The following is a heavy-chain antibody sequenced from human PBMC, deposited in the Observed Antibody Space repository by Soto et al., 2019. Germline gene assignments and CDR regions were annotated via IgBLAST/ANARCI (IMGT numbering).Heavy chain of an antibody. D-gene: IGHD3-3*01. CDR2: IYYSGST. Sequence: QVQLQESGPGLVKPSETLSLTCTVSGGSVSSGSYYWSWIRQPPGKGLEWIGYIYYSGSTNYHPSLKSRVTIAVDTSKNQSALKLSSVTAADTAVYYWARDPTTIFAVVVPYGMDVWGQGTTVTVSS. J-gene: IGHJ6*01. CDR3: ARDPTTIFAVVVPYGMDV. CDR1: GGSVSSGSYY. V-gene: IGHV4-61*01.